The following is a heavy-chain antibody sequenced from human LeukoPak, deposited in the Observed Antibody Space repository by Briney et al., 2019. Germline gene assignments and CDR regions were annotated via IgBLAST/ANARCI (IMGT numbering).Heavy chain of an antibody. J-gene: IGHJ4*02. CDR2: ISYDGSNK. D-gene: IGHD3-22*01. CDR3: AKDLRYYDSSGYYY. Sequence: GGSLRLSCAASGFTFSSYGMHWVRQAPGKGLEWVAVISYDGSNKYYADSVKGRFTIPRDNSKNTLYLQMNSLRAEDTAVYYCAKDLRYYDSSGYYYWGQGTLVTVSS. V-gene: IGHV3-30*18. CDR1: GFTFSSYG.